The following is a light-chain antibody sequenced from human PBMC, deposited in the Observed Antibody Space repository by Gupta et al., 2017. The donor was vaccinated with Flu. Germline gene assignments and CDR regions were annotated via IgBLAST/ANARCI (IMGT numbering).Light chain of an antibody. V-gene: IGLV1-40*01. CDR1: SSDIGAGYD. J-gene: IGLJ1*01. Sequence: QSVLTQPPSVSGASGQRVTNSCPGRSSDIGAGYDVHWYQQLPGTAPKLLIYVNSNRPSGVPDRFSGSKSGTSASLAITGLQAEDEADYYCQSYDSSLSGYVFGTGTKVTVL. CDR3: QSYDSSLSGYV. CDR2: VNS.